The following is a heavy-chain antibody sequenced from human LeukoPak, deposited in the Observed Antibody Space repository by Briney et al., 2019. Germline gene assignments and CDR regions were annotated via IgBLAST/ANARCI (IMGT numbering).Heavy chain of an antibody. CDR2: ISSSGSTI. Sequence: GGSLRLSCAASGFTFSNYGMHWVRQAPGKGLEWVSYISSSGSTIYYADSVKGRFTISRDNAKNSLYLQMNSLRAEDTAVYYCARDLSVGYYYGSGSEPDYWGQGTLVTVSS. D-gene: IGHD3-10*01. V-gene: IGHV3-48*04. CDR1: GFTFSNYG. J-gene: IGHJ4*02. CDR3: ARDLSVGYYYGSGSEPDY.